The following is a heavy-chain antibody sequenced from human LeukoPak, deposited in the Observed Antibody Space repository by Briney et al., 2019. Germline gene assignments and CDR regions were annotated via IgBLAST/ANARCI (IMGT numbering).Heavy chain of an antibody. J-gene: IGHJ5*02. Sequence: GGSLRLSCAASGFTFSDYGMHWVRQAPGKGLEWVAVISYDGSNKYYADSVKGRFTISRDNSKNTLYLQMNSLRSEDTAVYYCASPLTGSPQTWGQGTLVTVSS. V-gene: IGHV3-30*03. CDR3: ASPLTGSPQT. CDR2: ISYDGSNK. D-gene: IGHD3-10*01. CDR1: GFTFSDYG.